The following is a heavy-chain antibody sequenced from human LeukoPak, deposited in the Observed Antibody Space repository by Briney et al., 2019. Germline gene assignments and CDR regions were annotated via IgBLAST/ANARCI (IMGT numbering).Heavy chain of an antibody. V-gene: IGHV1-69*13. J-gene: IGHJ5*02. CDR2: IIPIFGTA. Sequence: SVKVSCKASGGTFSSYAISWVRRAPGQGLEWMGGIIPIFGTANYAQKFQGRVTITADESTSTAYMELSSLRSEDTAVYYCARGMVANFNWFDPWGQGTLVTVSS. CDR1: GGTFSSYA. D-gene: IGHD2-15*01. CDR3: ARGMVANFNWFDP.